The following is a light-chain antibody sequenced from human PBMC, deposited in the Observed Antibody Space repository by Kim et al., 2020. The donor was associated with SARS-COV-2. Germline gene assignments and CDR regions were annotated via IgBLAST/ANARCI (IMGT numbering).Light chain of an antibody. Sequence: SPGERVTLSCRASQSVRTDVAWYQQKPGQAPSLLIYGASTRATGIPARFSGSGSGTEFTLTINSLQPEDFAVYYCQQYNTWPPLTFGGGTKVDIK. J-gene: IGKJ4*01. CDR3: QQYNTWPPLT. CDR1: QSVRTD. V-gene: IGKV3-15*01. CDR2: GAS.